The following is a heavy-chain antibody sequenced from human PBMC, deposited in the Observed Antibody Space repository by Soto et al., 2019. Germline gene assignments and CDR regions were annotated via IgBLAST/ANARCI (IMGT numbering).Heavy chain of an antibody. CDR1: GGTFSSYA. CDR2: IIPIFGTA. J-gene: IGHJ3*02. D-gene: IGHD2-15*01. Sequence: ASVKVSCKASGGTFSSYAISWVRQAPGQGLEWMGGIIPIFGTANYAQKSQGRVTITADESTSTAYMELSSLRSEDTAVYYCASGGGPSGGLGAFDIWGQGTMVTVSS. CDR3: ASGGGPSGGLGAFDI. V-gene: IGHV1-69*13.